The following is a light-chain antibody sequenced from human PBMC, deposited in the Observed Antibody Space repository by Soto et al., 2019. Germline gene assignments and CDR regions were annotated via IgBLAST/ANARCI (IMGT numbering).Light chain of an antibody. V-gene: IGLV2-14*01. CDR2: EVS. CDR1: SNDVGSYNY. CDR3: SSYTTVNTLVS. J-gene: IGLJ1*01. Sequence: QSVLTQPASVSGSPGQSITVSCTGTSNDVGSYNYVSWYQQHPGKAPKLMIYEVSNRPSGVSNRFSGSKSDNTASLTISGLQAEDEADYYCSSYTTVNTLVSFGTGTKVTVL.